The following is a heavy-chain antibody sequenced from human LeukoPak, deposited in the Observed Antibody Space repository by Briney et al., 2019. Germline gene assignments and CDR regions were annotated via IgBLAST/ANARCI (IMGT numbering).Heavy chain of an antibody. CDR2: ISNDGSNE. V-gene: IGHV3-30*03. J-gene: IGHJ4*02. Sequence: GGSLRLSCAASGFTFSSYAMSWVRQAPGKGLEWVSLISNDGSNEYYADSMKGRFTISRDNSKNMLYLQMNSLRAEDTAVYYCARNYLVSLFRGAQDSWGQGTLVTVSS. CDR1: GFTFSSYA. D-gene: IGHD3-10*01. CDR3: ARNYLVSLFRGAQDS.